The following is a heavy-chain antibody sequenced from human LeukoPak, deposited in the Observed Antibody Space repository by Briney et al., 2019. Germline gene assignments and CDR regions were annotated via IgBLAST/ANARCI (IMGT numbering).Heavy chain of an antibody. CDR2: MYYSGTT. V-gene: IGHV4-31*03. D-gene: IGHD3-22*01. CDR3: AKDLYYDSSGYNY. Sequence: PSQTLSLTCTVSGGSISSGSYSWTWIRQHPEKGLEWIGYMYYSGTTYYNPSLKSRVTMSVDTSKNQFSLKLDSVTAADTAIYYCAKDLYYDSSGYNYWGQGTLVTVSS. CDR1: GGSISSGSYS. J-gene: IGHJ4*02.